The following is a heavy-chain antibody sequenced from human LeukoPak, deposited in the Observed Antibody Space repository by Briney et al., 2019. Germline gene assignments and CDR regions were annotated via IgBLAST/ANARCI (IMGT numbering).Heavy chain of an antibody. J-gene: IGHJ4*02. Sequence: KAVGSLRLSCTASGFTFGDYAMSWFSQAPGKGLEWVGFIRSKAYGGTTEYAASVKGRFTISRDDSKSIAYLQMNSLKTEDTAVYYCTRSPRYDSSGYYGTYWGQGTLVTVSS. CDR1: GFTFGDYA. CDR2: IRSKAYGGTT. V-gene: IGHV3-49*05. CDR3: TRSPRYDSSGYYGTY. D-gene: IGHD3-22*01.